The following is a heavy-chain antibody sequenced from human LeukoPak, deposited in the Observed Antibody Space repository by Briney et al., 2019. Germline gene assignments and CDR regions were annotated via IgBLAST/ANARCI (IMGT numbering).Heavy chain of an antibody. CDR3: ARDEDYDLGKFDP. V-gene: IGHV4-39*07. D-gene: IGHD3-3*01. J-gene: IGHJ5*02. CDR2: IYYSGST. CDR1: GGSISNSSYY. Sequence: ASETLSLTCTVSGGSISNSSYYWGWIRQPPGKGLEWIGSIYYSGSTYYNPSLKSRVTISVDTSKNQFSLKLSSVTAADTAVYYCARDEDYDLGKFDPWGQGTLVTVSS.